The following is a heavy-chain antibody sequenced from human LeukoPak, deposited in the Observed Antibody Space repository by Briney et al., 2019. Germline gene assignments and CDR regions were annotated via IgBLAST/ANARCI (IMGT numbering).Heavy chain of an antibody. Sequence: PSETLSLTCTVSGGSISSYYWSWIRQPAGKGLEWIGEIYHSGSTNYNPSLKSRVTISVDKSKNQFSLKLSSVTAADTAVYYCARARYRAGVFDYWGQGTLVTVSS. CDR1: GGSISSYY. D-gene: IGHD1-26*01. V-gene: IGHV4-59*12. CDR3: ARARYRAGVFDY. CDR2: IYHSGST. J-gene: IGHJ4*02.